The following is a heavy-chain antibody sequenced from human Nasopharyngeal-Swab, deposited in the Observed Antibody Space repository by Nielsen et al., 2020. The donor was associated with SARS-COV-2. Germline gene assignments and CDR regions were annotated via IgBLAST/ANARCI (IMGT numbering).Heavy chain of an antibody. CDR3: ARQYSFGYYFDY. D-gene: IGHD3-3*01. V-gene: IGHV3-11*01. CDR2: ISSSGTKE. J-gene: IGHJ4*02. Sequence: WIRQPPGKGLEWISFISSSGTKEQYRGSVRGRFTISRDNAKNSAYLHMNSLRAEDMAIYYCARQYSFGYYFDYWGQGTLVTVSS.